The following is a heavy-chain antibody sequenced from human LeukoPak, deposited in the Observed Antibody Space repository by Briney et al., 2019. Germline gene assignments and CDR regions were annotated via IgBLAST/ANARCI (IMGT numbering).Heavy chain of an antibody. CDR1: GGSISSGDYY. CDR3: ARDFTDYYGMDV. Sequence: SETLSLTCTVSGGSISSGDYYWRWIRQPPGKALEWIGYIYYSGSTYYNPSLKSRVTISVDTSKNQFSLKLSSVTAADTAVYYCARDFTDYYGMDVWGQGTTVTVSS. J-gene: IGHJ6*02. V-gene: IGHV4-30-4*01. CDR2: IYYSGST.